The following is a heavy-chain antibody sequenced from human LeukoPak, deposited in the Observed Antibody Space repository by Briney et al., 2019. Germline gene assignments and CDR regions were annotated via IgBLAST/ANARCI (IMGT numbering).Heavy chain of an antibody. J-gene: IGHJ4*02. D-gene: IGHD3-10*01. CDR2: ISPDGSTT. Sequence: GGSLRLSCAASGFTFSRYWMHWVRQAPGKGLMWVSRISPDGSTTLYADSVKGRFTISRDHSKNALYLQMNSLRAEDTAVYYCARALSGGSYYFDYWGQGTLVTVSS. CDR3: ARALSGGSYYFDY. CDR1: GFTFSRYW. V-gene: IGHV3-74*03.